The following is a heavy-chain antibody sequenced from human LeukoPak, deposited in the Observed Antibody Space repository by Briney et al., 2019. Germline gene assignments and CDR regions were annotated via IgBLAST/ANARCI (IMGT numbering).Heavy chain of an antibody. J-gene: IGHJ4*02. D-gene: IGHD2-21*02. CDR2: ISSSSSYI. V-gene: IGHV3-21*01. Sequence: PGGSLRLSCAASGFTFSSYSMNWVRQAPGKGLEWVSSISSSSSYIYYADSVKGRFTISRDNAKNSLYLQMNSLRAEDTAVYYCARDPLVTAMGVVAYYFDYWGQGTLVTVSS. CDR3: ARDPLVTAMGVVAYYFDY. CDR1: GFTFSSYS.